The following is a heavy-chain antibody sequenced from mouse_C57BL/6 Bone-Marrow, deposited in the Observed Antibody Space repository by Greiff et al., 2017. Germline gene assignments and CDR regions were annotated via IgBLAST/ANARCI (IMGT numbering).Heavy chain of an antibody. D-gene: IGHD3-1*01. CDR3: ARSGGFYWYFDG. CDR1: GYAFTNYL. J-gene: IGHJ1*03. Sequence: QVQLQQSGAELVRPGTSVKVSCKASGYAFTNYLIEWVKQRPGQGLEWIGVINPGSGGTNYNEKFKGKATLTADKSSSTAYMQLSSLTSEDSAVYFCARSGGFYWYFDGWGTGTTVTVSS. CDR2: INPGSGGT. V-gene: IGHV1-54*01.